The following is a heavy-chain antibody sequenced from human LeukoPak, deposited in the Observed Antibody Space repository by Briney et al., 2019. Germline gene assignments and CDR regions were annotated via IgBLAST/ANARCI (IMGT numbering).Heavy chain of an antibody. D-gene: IGHD2-2*01. CDR2: IVVGSGNT. CDR3: AADTGYCSSTSCYPRYYYYGMDV. Sequence: ASVKVSCKASGFTFTSSAVQWVRQARGQRLEWIGWIVVGSGNTNYAQKFQERVTITRDMSTSTAYMELSSLRSEDTAVYYCAADTGYCSSTSCYPRYYYYGMDVWGQGTTVTVSS. J-gene: IGHJ6*02. V-gene: IGHV1-58*01. CDR1: GFTFTSSA.